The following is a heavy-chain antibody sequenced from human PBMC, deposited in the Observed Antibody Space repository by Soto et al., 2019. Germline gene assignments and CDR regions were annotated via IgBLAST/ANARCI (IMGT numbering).Heavy chain of an antibody. CDR1: GFTFRSYA. Sequence: GGALRLSCGASGFTFRSYAMHWVRQTPGKGLEWVAVISYDGSNKHYADSVKGRFSISRDNAKNMLYLQMDSLSSEDAAVYYCVRSMIIVVRLIGLDYWGQGTLVTVSS. J-gene: IGHJ4*02. V-gene: IGHV3-30-3*01. CDR3: VRSMIIVVRLIGLDY. D-gene: IGHD3-22*01. CDR2: ISYDGSNK.